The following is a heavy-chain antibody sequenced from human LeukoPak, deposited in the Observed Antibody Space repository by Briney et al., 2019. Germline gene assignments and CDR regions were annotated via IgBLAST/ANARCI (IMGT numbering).Heavy chain of an antibody. D-gene: IGHD5-18*01. V-gene: IGHV1-69*04. CDR3: ARVDTAMVIDY. CDR2: ITPILGIA. CDR1: GGTFSSYA. J-gene: IGHJ4*02. Sequence: GASVKVSCKASGGTFSSYAISWVRQAPGQGLEWMGRITPILGIANYAQKFQGRVTITADKSTSTAYMELSSLRSEDTAVYYCARVDTAMVIDYCGQGTLVTVSS.